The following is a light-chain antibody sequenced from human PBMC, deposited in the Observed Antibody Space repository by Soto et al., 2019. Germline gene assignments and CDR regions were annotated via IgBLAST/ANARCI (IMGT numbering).Light chain of an antibody. CDR3: MQALQTPPS. CDR1: QSLLHSNGYNY. V-gene: IGKV2-28*01. Sequence: DIVMTQSPLSLPVTPGEPASISCRSSQSLLHSNGYNYLDWYVQRPGQSPQLLLYLASSRAAGVPDRFSGSGSGTDFTLKISRVEAEDVAVYYCMQALQTPPSFVQGTKLEIK. CDR2: LAS. J-gene: IGKJ2*01.